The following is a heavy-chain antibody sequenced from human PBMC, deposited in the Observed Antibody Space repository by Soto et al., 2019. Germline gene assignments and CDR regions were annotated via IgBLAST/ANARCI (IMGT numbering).Heavy chain of an antibody. CDR2: ISGSGGTT. D-gene: IGHD2-15*01. CDR1: GFTFGSHA. Sequence: PGGSLRLSCTVSGFTFGSHAMSWVRQAPGKGLECVSGISGSGGTTFYADSVKGRFTISRDNSKKTLYLQMNSLRAEDTAVYYCARDRGYDAHDYYYNAMDVWGQGTMVTVSS. CDR3: ARDRGYDAHDYYYNAMDV. J-gene: IGHJ6*02. V-gene: IGHV3-23*01.